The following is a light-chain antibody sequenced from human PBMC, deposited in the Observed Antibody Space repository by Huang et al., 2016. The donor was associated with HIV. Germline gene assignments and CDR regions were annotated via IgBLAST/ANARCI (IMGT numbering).Light chain of an antibody. CDR3: QQLNSYPLT. Sequence: IQLTQSPSSLSASVGDRVTIPCRASQGISNFLGWYQQKQGQAPKLLIYAASILQSGVPSRCSGSGSGTDVTLTIGSLQPEDFATYYCQQLNSYPLTFGGGTKVEIK. V-gene: IGKV1-9*01. CDR1: QGISNF. J-gene: IGKJ4*01. CDR2: AAS.